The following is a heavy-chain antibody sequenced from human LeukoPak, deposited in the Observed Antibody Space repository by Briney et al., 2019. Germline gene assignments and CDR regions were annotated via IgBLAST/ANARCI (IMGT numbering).Heavy chain of an antibody. V-gene: IGHV3-23*01. J-gene: IGHJ4*02. D-gene: IGHD3/OR15-3a*01. Sequence: GRSLRLACAPAGFLSSTYAVNCVRHAPGGWLEWVSVVRGNVADALYADSVKGRFRIYRDNSKNTVYLQMNSLRADDTGVYYCAKRDWPYYFDYWGQGTLVAVSS. CDR3: AKRDWPYYFDY. CDR1: GFLSSTYA. CDR2: VRGNVADA.